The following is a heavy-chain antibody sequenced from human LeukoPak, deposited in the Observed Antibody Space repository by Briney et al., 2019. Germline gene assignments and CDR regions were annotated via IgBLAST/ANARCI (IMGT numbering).Heavy chain of an antibody. J-gene: IGHJ4*02. V-gene: IGHV4-34*01. CDR1: GGSFSGYY. D-gene: IGHD6-19*01. CDR2: INHSGST. CDR3: ASRASGYSSGWPFDY. Sequence: PSETLSLTCAVYGGSFSGYYWSWIRQPPGKGLEWIGEINHSGSTNYNPSLKSRVTISVDTSKNQFSLKLSSVTAADTAVYYCASRASGYSSGWPFDYWGQGTLVTVSS.